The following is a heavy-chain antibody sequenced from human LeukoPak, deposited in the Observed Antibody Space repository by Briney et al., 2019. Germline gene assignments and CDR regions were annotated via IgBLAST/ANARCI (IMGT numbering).Heavy chain of an antibody. CDR3: AKSVGTTDYYFDY. J-gene: IGHJ4*02. V-gene: IGHV3-30*02. CDR1: GISFSDYG. D-gene: IGHD1-26*01. Sequence: GGSLRLSCAASGISFSDYGMHWVRQAPGKGLEWVAFIRYDRSNKHYADSVKGRFTISRDNSKNTLYLQMNSLRAEDTAVYYCAKSVGTTDYYFDYWGQGTLVTVSS. CDR2: IRYDRSNK.